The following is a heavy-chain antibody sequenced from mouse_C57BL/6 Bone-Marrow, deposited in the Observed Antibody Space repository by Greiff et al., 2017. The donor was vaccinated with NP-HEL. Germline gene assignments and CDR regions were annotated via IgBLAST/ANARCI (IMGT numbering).Heavy chain of an antibody. CDR3: ARNLGGTTVVAPYYAMDY. D-gene: IGHD1-1*01. Sequence: QVQLQQSGPGLVQPSQSLSITCTVSGFSLTSYGVHWVRQSPGKGLEWLGVIWSGGSTDYNAAFISRLSISKDNSKSQVFFKMNSLQADDTAIYYCARNLGGTTVVAPYYAMDYWGQGTSVTVSS. CDR1: GFSLTSYG. J-gene: IGHJ4*01. V-gene: IGHV2-2*01. CDR2: IWSGGST.